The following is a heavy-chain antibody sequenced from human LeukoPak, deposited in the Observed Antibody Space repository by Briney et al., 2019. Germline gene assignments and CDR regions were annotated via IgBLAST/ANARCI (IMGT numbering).Heavy chain of an antibody. CDR1: GFTFSSYW. V-gene: IGHV3-74*01. D-gene: IGHD6-13*01. CDR3: ARADNTEIIAAAGIDH. CDR2: IIADGRNT. J-gene: IGHJ4*02. Sequence: AGGSLRLSCAASGFTFSSYWMHWVRQAPGKGLVWVSRIIADGRNTNYADSVKGRFTISRDNAKNMLYLQMNSLRAEDTAVYYCARADNTEIIAAAGIDHWGQGTLVTVSS.